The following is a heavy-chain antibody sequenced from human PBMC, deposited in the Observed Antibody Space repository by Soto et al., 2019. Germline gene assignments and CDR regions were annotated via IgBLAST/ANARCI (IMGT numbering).Heavy chain of an antibody. CDR1: GFTFNNYA. Sequence: QVQLVESGGGVVQPRRSLTLSCAASGFTFNNYAMHWVRQAPGKGLEWVAVISYDGSNKYYADSVKGRFTISRDNSKNTLYLQMNSLGAEDTAVYYCARPMALFGKSYSGMDVWGQGTTVTVSS. CDR3: ARPMALFGKSYSGMDV. J-gene: IGHJ6*02. D-gene: IGHD3-10*01. CDR2: ISYDGSNK. V-gene: IGHV3-30-3*01.